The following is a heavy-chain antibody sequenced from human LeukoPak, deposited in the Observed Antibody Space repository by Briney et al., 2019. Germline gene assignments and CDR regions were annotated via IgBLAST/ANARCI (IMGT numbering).Heavy chain of an antibody. CDR3: AIDLTLSYPSSDC. D-gene: IGHD3-9*01. CDR2: IRYDGSNQ. CDR1: GFTFSTYG. Sequence: GGSLRLSCAASGFTFSTYGMHWVRQAPGKGLEWVALIRYDGSNQYYADTVKGRFTISRDNSKNTLYLQMNSLRAEDTAVYSRAIDLTLSYPSSDCWGQGTLVTVSS. V-gene: IGHV3-30*02. J-gene: IGHJ4*02.